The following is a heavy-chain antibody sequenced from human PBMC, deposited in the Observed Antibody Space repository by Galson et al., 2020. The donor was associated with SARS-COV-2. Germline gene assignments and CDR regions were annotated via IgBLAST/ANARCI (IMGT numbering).Heavy chain of an antibody. CDR3: ARKPLRLGLPWGGDY. J-gene: IGHJ4*02. CDR2: ISGSGGST. V-gene: IGHV3-23*01. D-gene: IGHD1-7*01. Sequence: QAGGSLRLSCAASGFTFSSYAMSWVRQAPGKGLEWVSAISGSGGSTYYADSVKGRFTISRDNSKNTLYLQMNSLRAEDTAVYYCARKPLRLGLPWGGDYWGQGTLVTVSS. CDR1: GFTFSSYA.